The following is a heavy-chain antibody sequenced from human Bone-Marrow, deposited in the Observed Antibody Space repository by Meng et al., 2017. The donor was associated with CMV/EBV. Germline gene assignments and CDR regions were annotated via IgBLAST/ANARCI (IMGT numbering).Heavy chain of an antibody. CDR2: INHSGST. D-gene: IGHD1-14*01. CDR3: ARDRRLQRTTGGGMDV. V-gene: IGHV4-34*01. Sequence: ESLKISCAVYGGSFSGYYWSWIRQPPGKGLEWIGEINHSGSTNYNPSLKSRVTISVDTSKNQFSLKLSSVTAADTAVYYCARDRRLQRTTGGGMDVWGQGTTVTVSS. CDR1: GGSFSGYY. J-gene: IGHJ6*02.